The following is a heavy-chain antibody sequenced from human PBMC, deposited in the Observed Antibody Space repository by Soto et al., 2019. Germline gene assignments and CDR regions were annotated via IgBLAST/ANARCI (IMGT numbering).Heavy chain of an antibody. V-gene: IGHV3-23*01. CDR2: ITVNSHIT. Sequence: EVQLLESGGDLVQPGGSLRLSCATSGFTFSNYAMSWVRQAPGMGLEWVSSITVNSHITYYADSVKGRFTISRDDSKNTLYLQMSTLRADDTALYYCAKDRRSSSGWYGDLDYWGQGSLVTVSS. J-gene: IGHJ4*02. CDR1: GFTFSNYA. CDR3: AKDRRSSSGWYGDLDY. D-gene: IGHD6-13*01.